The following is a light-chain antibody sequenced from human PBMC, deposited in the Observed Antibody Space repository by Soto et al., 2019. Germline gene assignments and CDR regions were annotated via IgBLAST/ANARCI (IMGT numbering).Light chain of an antibody. J-gene: IGKJ5*01. Sequence: DIQMTQSPSSLSASVGDRVTITCRASQDTSVYLAWYQQKPGKVPKLLIYSASTLQSGVPSRLSGSGTETDFTLTISSLQPEDGATYYCQKFNTAHLTFGQWTRLEIK. CDR3: QKFNTAHLT. CDR2: SAS. CDR1: QDTSVY. V-gene: IGKV1-27*01.